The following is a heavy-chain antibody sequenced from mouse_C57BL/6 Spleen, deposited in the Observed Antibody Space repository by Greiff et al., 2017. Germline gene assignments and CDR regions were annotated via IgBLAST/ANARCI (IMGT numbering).Heavy chain of an antibody. D-gene: IGHD2-10*02. V-gene: IGHV3-6*01. CDR1: GYSITSGYY. CDR3: ARYGNYEGYWYFDV. CDR2: ISYDGSN. J-gene: IGHJ1*03. Sequence: EVQLQQSGPGLVKPSQSLSLTCSVTGYSITSGYYWNWIRQFPGNKLEWMGYISYDGSNNYNPSLKNRISITRDTSKNQFFLKLNSVTTEDTATYYCARYGNYEGYWYFDVWGTGTTVTVSS.